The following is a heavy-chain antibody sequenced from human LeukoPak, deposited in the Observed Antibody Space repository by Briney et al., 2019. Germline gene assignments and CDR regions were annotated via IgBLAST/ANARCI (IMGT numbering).Heavy chain of an antibody. J-gene: IGHJ6*02. V-gene: IGHV3-33*08. D-gene: IGHD4-17*01. CDR2: IWYDGSNK. Sequence: PGGSLRLSCAASGFTFSSYGMHWVRQAPGKGLEWVAVIWYDGSNKYYADSVKGRFTISRDNSKNTLYLQMNSLRAEDTAVYYCARADIDYGDYYYYGMDVWGQGTTVTVSS. CDR1: GFTFSSYG. CDR3: ARADIDYGDYYYYGMDV.